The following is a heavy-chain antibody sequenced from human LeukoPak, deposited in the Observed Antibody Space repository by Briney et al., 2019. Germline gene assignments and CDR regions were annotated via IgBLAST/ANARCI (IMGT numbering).Heavy chain of an antibody. Sequence: SGGSLRLSCAASGFTFSIYAMSWVRQAPGKGLEWVSVISGSGGSTYYADSVKGRFTISRDNSKNTLYLQMNSLRAEDTAVYFCARDQRNGGNSDYWGQGTLVTVSS. CDR2: ISGSGGST. CDR3: ARDQRNGGNSDY. J-gene: IGHJ4*02. D-gene: IGHD4-23*01. V-gene: IGHV3-23*01. CDR1: GFTFSIYA.